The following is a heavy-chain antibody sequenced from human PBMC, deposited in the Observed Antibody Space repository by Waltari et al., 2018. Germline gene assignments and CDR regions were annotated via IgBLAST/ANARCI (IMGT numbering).Heavy chain of an antibody. J-gene: IGHJ4*02. D-gene: IGHD3-10*01. CDR3: ARVTMVRGVIPFDY. CDR2: IYHSGST. Sequence: QVQLQESGPGLVKPSETLSLTCAVSGYSISSGYYWGWLRQPQGKGLEWIGSIYHSGSTYYNPSLKSRVTISVDTSKNQFALKLSSVTAADTAVYYCARVTMVRGVIPFDYWGQGTLVTVSS. V-gene: IGHV4-38-2*01. CDR1: GYSISSGYY.